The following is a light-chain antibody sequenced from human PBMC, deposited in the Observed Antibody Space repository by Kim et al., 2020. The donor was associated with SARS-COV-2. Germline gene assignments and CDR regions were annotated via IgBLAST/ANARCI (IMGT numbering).Light chain of an antibody. J-gene: IGKJ2*01. CDR1: QDIINY. V-gene: IGKV1-33*01. CDR3: QQYDSLPYN. CDR2: DAS. Sequence: DIRLTQSPSSLSASVGDRVTISCQASQDIINYLNWYQHKPGKGPKLLIYDASNLETGVPSRFRGSGSGTQFTLTINSLQPEDIGTYYCQQYDSLPYNFGRGTKVDIK.